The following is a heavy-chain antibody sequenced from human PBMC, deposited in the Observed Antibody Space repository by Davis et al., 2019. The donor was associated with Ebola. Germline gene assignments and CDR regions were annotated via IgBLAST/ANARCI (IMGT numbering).Heavy chain of an antibody. CDR1: GGSISSYY. Sequence: SETLSLTCTVSGGSISSYYWSCIRQPPGTGLAWPGYIHYSGSTTYNPSLKSRVTISVDTSKNQFSLKLSSVTAADTAVYYCARAYAMGYYYGMDVWSQGTTVTVSS. CDR3: ARAYAMGYYYGMDV. D-gene: IGHD2-8*01. CDR2: IHYSGST. V-gene: IGHV4-59*01. J-gene: IGHJ6*02.